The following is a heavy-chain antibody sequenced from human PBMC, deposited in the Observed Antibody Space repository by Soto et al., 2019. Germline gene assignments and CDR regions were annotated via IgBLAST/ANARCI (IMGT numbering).Heavy chain of an antibody. CDR3: ARGTYRIVATGITSDYFDY. D-gene: IGHD6-13*01. V-gene: IGHV1-69*13. J-gene: IGHJ4*02. CDR2: IIPLFGTT. CDR1: GGTFSNYA. Sequence: ASVKVSCKASGGTFSNYAISWVRQAPRQGLEWMGGIIPLFGTTNYAQKFQGRVTIIADESTSTAYMELSSLRSEDTAVYYCARGTYRIVATGITSDYFDYWGQGTLVTVSS.